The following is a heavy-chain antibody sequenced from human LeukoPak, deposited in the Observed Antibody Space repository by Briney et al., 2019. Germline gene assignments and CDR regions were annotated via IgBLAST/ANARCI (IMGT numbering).Heavy chain of an antibody. CDR2: IRYDGSNK. J-gene: IGHJ4*02. D-gene: IGHD5-18*01. Sequence: GGSLRLSCAASGFTFSSYGMHWVRQAPGKGLEWVAFIRYDGSNKYYADSVKGRFTISRDNSKNTLYLQMNSLRAEDTAVYYCAKESSIQLWFYDYWGQGTLVTVSS. CDR1: GFTFSSYG. CDR3: AKESSIQLWFYDY. V-gene: IGHV3-30*02.